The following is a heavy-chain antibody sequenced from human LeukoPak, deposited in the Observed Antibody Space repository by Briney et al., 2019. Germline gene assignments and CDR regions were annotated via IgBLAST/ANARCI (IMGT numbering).Heavy chain of an antibody. Sequence: GGSLRLSCAASGFTFSSYGMHWVRQAPGKGLEWVAVISYDGSNKYYADSVKGRFTISRDNSKNTLYLQMNSLRAEDTAVYYCAKVGGEWLLKDAFDIWGQGTMDTVSS. CDR1: GFTFSSYG. CDR3: AKVGGEWLLKDAFDI. V-gene: IGHV3-30*18. D-gene: IGHD3-3*01. CDR2: ISYDGSNK. J-gene: IGHJ3*02.